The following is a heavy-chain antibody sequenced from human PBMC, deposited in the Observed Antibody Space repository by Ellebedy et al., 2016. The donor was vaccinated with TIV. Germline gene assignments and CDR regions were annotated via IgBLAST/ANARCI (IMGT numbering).Heavy chain of an antibody. D-gene: IGHD1-26*01. CDR2: IDPASDST. CDR1: GYTLSRYY. CDR3: ARDMVQGMVARYLWFDY. J-gene: IGHJ4*02. Sequence: ASVKVSCKAVGYTLSRYYVHWVRQAPGQGLEWMGIIDPASDSTTYAQKFQGRLTLTSDTSTSTVYMELSSLRSDDTGVYYCARDMVQGMVARYLWFDYWGQGTLVTVSS. V-gene: IGHV1-46*01.